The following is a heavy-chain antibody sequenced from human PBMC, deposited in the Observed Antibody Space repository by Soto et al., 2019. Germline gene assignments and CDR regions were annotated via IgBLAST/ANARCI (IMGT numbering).Heavy chain of an antibody. CDR3: ARGWATTRRGRNDAFDI. V-gene: IGHV1-18*01. D-gene: IGHD4-17*01. J-gene: IGHJ3*02. CDR2: ISAYNGNT. Sequence: ASVKVSCKASGYTFTSYGISRVRQAPGQGLEWMGWISAYNGNTNYAQKLQGRVTMTTDTSTSTAYMELRSLRSDDTAVYYCARGWATTRRGRNDAFDIWGQGTMVTVSS. CDR1: GYTFTSYG.